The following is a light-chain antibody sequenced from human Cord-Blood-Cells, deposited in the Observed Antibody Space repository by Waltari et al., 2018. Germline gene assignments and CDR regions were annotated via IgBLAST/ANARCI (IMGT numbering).Light chain of an antibody. CDR1: SSDVGGYNY. V-gene: IGLV2-11*01. J-gene: IGLJ1*01. Sequence: QPRSVSGSPGQSVTISCTGTSSDVGGYNYVSWYQQHPGKAPRLMIYDVSKRPSGVPDRFSGSKSGNTASLTISGLQAEDEADYYRCSYAGSSLYVFGTGTKVTVL. CDR2: DVS. CDR3: CSYAGSSLYV.